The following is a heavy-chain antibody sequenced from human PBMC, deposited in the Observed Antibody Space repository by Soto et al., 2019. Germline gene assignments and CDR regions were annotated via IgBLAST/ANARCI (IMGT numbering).Heavy chain of an antibody. V-gene: IGHV1-18*01. CDR2: ISAYNGNT. CDR3: ARDDSGFSGSHYIDYFNY. J-gene: IGHJ4*02. Sequence: ASVKVSCKTSGYTFTNFGLSWVRQAPGQGLEWMGWISAYNGNTNYAQNFQGRVTFTRDTSAGTVYMQLSSLTSEDTAVYYCARDDSGFSGSHYIDYFNYWGQGALVTVSS. D-gene: IGHD1-26*01. CDR1: GYTFTNFG.